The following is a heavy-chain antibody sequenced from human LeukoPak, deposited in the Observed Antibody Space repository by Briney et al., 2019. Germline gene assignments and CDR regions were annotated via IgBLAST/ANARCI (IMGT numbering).Heavy chain of an antibody. CDR3: ARDIPRGTSTLDY. CDR2: INEDGSQK. D-gene: IGHD1-7*01. J-gene: IGHJ4*02. CDR1: GLTFSDAW. V-gene: IGHV3-7*01. Sequence: PGGSLRLSCAASGLTFSDAWMSWVRQAPGEGLEWVANINEDGSQKNYVDSVKGRFTISRDNAKNSLYLQMNSLRAEDTAVYYCARDIPRGTSTLDYWGQGTLVTVSS.